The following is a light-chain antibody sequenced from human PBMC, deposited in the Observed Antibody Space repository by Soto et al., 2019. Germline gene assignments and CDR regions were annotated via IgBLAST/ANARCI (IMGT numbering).Light chain of an antibody. CDR1: QSIYSY. V-gene: IGKV3-11*01. J-gene: IGKJ1*01. CDR2: DAS. CDR3: QQRSNWST. Sequence: EIVLTQSPATLSLSPGERATLSCRASQSIYSYLAWYQHKPGQAPRLLIHDASHRATGIPARFSGSGSGTDFTLTISSLEPEDFAVYYCQQRSNWSTFGQGTKVEIK.